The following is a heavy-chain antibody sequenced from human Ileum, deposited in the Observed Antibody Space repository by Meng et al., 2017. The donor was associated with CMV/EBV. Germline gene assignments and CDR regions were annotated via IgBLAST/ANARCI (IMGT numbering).Heavy chain of an antibody. Sequence: QIPVNESGPKLVKPTRSTSLTCTFSGFSLIISEGGVHWIRQPPGEALEWLALIYCDDDNRFRLSLKNKLTITKDTSKNQVVLRMTNMDHTDTATYYCEHGRGWLTDYWGQGTLVTVSS. CDR2: IYCDDDN. D-gene: IGHD6-19*01. CDR3: EHGRGWLTDY. J-gene: IGHJ4*02. V-gene: IGHV2-5*02. CDR1: GFSLIISEGG.